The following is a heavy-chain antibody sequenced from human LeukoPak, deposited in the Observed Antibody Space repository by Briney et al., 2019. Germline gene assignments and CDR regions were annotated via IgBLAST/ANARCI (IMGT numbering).Heavy chain of an antibody. CDR1: GFSLNTRGVG. CDR3: AHRKNYYDSSVFDN. V-gene: IGHV2-5*02. CDR2: IYWDDDR. J-gene: IGHJ4*02. D-gene: IGHD3-22*01. Sequence: SGPTLVNPTQTLTLTCTFSGFSLNTRGVGVGWIRQPPGRALEWLALIYWDDDRRYSPSLKSRLTITKDTSKNQVVLTMTNMDPVDTATYFCAHRKNYYDSSVFDNWGQGTLVAVSS.